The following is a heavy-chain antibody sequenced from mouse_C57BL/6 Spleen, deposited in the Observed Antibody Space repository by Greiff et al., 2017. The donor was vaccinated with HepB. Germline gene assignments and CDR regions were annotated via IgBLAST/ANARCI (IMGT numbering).Heavy chain of an antibody. V-gene: IGHV1-50*01. CDR2: IDPSDSYT. CDR1: GYTFTSYW. J-gene: IGHJ4*01. CDR3: ARGGLGPGAMDY. D-gene: IGHD4-1*01. Sequence: QVQLQQPGAELVKPGASVKLSCKASGYTFTSYWMQWVKQRPGQGLEWIGEIDPSDSYTNYNQKLKGKATLTVDTSSSTAYMQLSSLTSEDSAVYYCARGGLGPGAMDYWGQGTSVTVSS.